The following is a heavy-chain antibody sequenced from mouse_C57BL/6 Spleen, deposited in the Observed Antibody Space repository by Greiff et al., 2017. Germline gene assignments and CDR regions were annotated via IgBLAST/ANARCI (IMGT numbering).Heavy chain of an antibody. J-gene: IGHJ2*01. V-gene: IGHV5-17*01. CDR2: ISSGSSTI. CDR3: ARRIYGYALDY. Sequence: EVKLMESGGGLVKPGGSLKLSCAASGFTFSDYGMHWVRQAPEKGLEWVAYISSGSSTIYYADTVKGRFTISRDNAKNTLFLQMTSLRSEYTAMYYCARRIYGYALDYWGQGTTLPFSS. CDR1: GFTFSDYG. D-gene: IGHD2-2*01.